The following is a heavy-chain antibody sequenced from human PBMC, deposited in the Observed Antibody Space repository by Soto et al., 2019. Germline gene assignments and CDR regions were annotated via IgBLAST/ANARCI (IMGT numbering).Heavy chain of an antibody. V-gene: IGHV3-30*18. J-gene: IGHJ4*02. D-gene: IGHD3-10*01. Sequence: QVRLVESGGGVVQPGRSLRLSCAASGFTFSSYGMHWVRQAPGKGLEWVAVISYDGSNKYYADSVKGRFTISRDNSKNTLYLQMNSLRAEDTAVYYCAKDRSGYYYGSGMSYYFDYWGQGTLVTVSS. CDR2: ISYDGSNK. CDR3: AKDRSGYYYGSGMSYYFDY. CDR1: GFTFSSYG.